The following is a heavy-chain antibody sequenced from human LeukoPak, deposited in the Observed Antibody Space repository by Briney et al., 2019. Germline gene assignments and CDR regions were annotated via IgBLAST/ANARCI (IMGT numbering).Heavy chain of an antibody. V-gene: IGHV3-21*01. CDR3: ARDIVVVTAILDY. CDR2: IGSSSSHI. D-gene: IGHD2-21*02. CDR1: GFTFSRYS. J-gene: IGHJ4*02. Sequence: GGSLGLSCAASGFTFSRYSMNWVRQAPGKGLEWVSSIGSSSSHIYYADSVTGRFTISRDNAKNTLYLQMNSLRAEDTAMYYCARDIVVVTAILDYWGQGTLVTVSS.